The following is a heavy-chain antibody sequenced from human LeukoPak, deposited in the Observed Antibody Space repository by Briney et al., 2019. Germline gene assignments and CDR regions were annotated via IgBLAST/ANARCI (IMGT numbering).Heavy chain of an antibody. CDR2: IYSGGST. Sequence: GGSLRLSCAASGFTVSSNYMSWVRQAPGKGLEWVSVIYSGGSTYYADSVKGRFTISRDNSKNTLYLQMNSLRAEDTAVYYCARNALYAPFDYWGQGVLVTVSS. CDR1: GFTVSSNY. J-gene: IGHJ4*02. V-gene: IGHV3-53*01. D-gene: IGHD2-8*01. CDR3: ARNALYAPFDY.